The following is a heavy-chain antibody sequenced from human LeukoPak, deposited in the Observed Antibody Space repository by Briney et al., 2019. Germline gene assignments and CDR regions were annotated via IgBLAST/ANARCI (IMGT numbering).Heavy chain of an antibody. CDR2: INPNSGGT. Sequence: GASVKVSCTASGYTFTGYYLYWVRQAPGQGLEWMGRINPNSGGTNYAQKFQGRVTVTRDMSISTAYMELSRLRSDDTAVYFCARTDSYYYGSESRSLDYWGQGTLVTVSS. CDR3: ARTDSYYYGSESRSLDY. D-gene: IGHD3-10*01. CDR1: GYTFTGYY. V-gene: IGHV1-2*06. J-gene: IGHJ4*02.